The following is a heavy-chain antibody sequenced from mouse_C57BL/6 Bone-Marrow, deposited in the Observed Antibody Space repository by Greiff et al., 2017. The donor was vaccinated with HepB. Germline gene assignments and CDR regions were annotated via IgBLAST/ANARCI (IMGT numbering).Heavy chain of an antibody. CDR3: ARGGVYPFYFDY. CDR1: GYTFTSYW. Sequence: QVQLQQPGAELVKPGASVKLSCKASGYTFTSYWMHWVKQRPGQGLEWIGMIHPNSGSTNYNEKFKSKATLTVDKSSSTAYMQLSSLTSEDSAVYYCARGGVYPFYFDYWGQGTTLIVSS. D-gene: IGHD1-3*01. J-gene: IGHJ2*01. CDR2: IHPNSGST. V-gene: IGHV1-64*01.